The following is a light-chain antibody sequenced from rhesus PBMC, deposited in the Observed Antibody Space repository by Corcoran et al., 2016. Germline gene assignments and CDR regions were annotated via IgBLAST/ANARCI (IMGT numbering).Light chain of an antibody. J-gene: IGKJ2*01. CDR3: QHGYGTPYS. V-gene: IGKV1-74*01. CDR1: ENVNNY. Sequence: DIQMTQSPSSLSASVGDRVTITCRASENVNNYLNWYQQKPGKAPKLLIYKASTLQSGVPSRFRGIGSGTDYTFTISSLQPEDVATYYCQHGYGTPYSFGQGTKVEIK. CDR2: KAS.